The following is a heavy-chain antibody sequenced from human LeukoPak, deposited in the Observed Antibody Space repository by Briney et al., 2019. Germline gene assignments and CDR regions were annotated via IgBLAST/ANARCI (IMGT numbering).Heavy chain of an antibody. Sequence: SQTLSLTCAVSGGSISSGGYSWSWIRQPPGKGLEWIGYIYHSGSTYYNPSLKSRVTMSVDRSKNQFSLKLSSVTAADTAVYYCARDYYDSSGYPNWFDPWGQGTLVTVSS. J-gene: IGHJ5*02. CDR2: IYHSGST. V-gene: IGHV4-30-2*01. D-gene: IGHD3-22*01. CDR3: ARDYYDSSGYPNWFDP. CDR1: GGSISSGGYS.